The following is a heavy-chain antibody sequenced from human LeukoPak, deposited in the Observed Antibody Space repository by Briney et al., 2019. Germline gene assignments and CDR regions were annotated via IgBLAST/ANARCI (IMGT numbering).Heavy chain of an antibody. CDR3: AREALGYSDY. V-gene: IGHV1-18*01. CDR1: GGTFSSYA. Sequence: GASVKVSCKASGGTFSSYAISWVRQAPGQGLEWMGWISAYNGNTNYAQKLQGRVTMTTDTSTSTAYMELRSLRSDDTAVYYCAREALGYSDYWGQGALVTVSS. J-gene: IGHJ4*02. CDR2: ISAYNGNT.